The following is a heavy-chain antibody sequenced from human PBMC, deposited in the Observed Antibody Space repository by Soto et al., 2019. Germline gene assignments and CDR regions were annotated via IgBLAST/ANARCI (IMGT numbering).Heavy chain of an antibody. Sequence: ASVKVSCKASGYTFSNNGISWVRQAPGQGLEWMGWISAYSGNTNYAQKLQDRVTMTTDTSTGTAYMELSSLRSDDTAVYYCARDGGLLWFGELYPYGIDVWGQGTTVTVSS. D-gene: IGHD3-10*01. CDR1: GYTFSNNG. J-gene: IGHJ6*02. CDR3: ARDGGLLWFGELYPYGIDV. CDR2: ISAYSGNT. V-gene: IGHV1-18*01.